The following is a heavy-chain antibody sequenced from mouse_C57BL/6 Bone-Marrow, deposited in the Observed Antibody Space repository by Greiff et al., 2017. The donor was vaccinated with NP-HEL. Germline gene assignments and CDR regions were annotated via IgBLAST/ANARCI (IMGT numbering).Heavy chain of an antibody. J-gene: IGHJ2*01. CDR3: ARQSRSTGYFDY. Sequence: QVQLQQSGAELARPGASVKLSCKASGYTFTSYGISWVKQRTGQGLEWIGEIYPRSGNTYYNEKFKGKATLTSDTSSSTAYMQLSSLTSEDSAIYFCARQSRSTGYFDYWGQGTTLTVSS. V-gene: IGHV1-81*01. CDR2: IYPRSGNT. CDR1: GYTFTSYG. D-gene: IGHD4-1*02.